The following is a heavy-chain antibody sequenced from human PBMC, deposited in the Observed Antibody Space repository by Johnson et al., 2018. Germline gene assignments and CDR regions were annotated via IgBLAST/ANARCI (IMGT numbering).Heavy chain of an antibody. CDR3: AKDIVGYYDNSGLSGYFQH. J-gene: IGHJ1*01. CDR2: ISWNSGSI. D-gene: IGHD3-22*01. V-gene: IGHV3-9*01. Sequence: VQLVQSGGGLVQPGRSLRLSCAASGFTFDDYAMHWVRQAPGKGLEWVSGISWNSGSIHYADSVKGRFTISRDSAKNYLYLQMNSMRNEETALYYCAKDIVGYYDNSGLSGYFQHWGQGTLVTVSS. CDR1: GFTFDDYA.